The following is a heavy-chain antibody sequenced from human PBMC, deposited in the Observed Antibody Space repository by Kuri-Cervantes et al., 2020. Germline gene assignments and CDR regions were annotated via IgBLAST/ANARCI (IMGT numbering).Heavy chain of an antibody. J-gene: IGHJ4*02. CDR3: AREWFGGIDY. V-gene: IGHV3-21*04. D-gene: IGHD3-10*01. CDR1: GFTFSSYD. CDR2: ISSSSSYI. Sequence: GESLKISCAASGFTFSSYDMNWVRQAPGKGLEWVSSISSSSSYIYYADSVKGRLTISRDNSKNTLYLQMNSLRAEDTAVYYCAREWFGGIDYWGQGTLVTVSS.